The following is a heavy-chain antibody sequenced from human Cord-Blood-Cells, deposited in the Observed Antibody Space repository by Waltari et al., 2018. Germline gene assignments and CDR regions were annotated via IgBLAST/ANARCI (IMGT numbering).Heavy chain of an antibody. Sequence: EVQLVQSGAAVKKPGESLKISCKGSGYSFTSYWIGWVRQMPGKGLAWMGYIMPGDFETGNTPAFQGQVTIPAQKSISTAYLKWGSLKASDPALYYWGKNGGRGGGDWNDYWGQGTLVTVSS. D-gene: IGHD1-1*01. V-gene: IGHV5-51*01. CDR1: GYSFTSYW. CDR2: IMPGDFET. CDR3: GKNGGRGGGDWNDY. J-gene: IGHJ4*02.